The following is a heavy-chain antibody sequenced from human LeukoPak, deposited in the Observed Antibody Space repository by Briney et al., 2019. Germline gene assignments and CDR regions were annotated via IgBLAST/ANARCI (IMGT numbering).Heavy chain of an antibody. Sequence: GESLKISCKGSGYSFTSYWIGWVRQMPGKGLEWMGIIYPGDSDTTYSPSFQGQATISVDNSINTAYLQWSSLKASDTAMYYCARGEGVCSGGSCYQSDFWGQGTLVTVSS. V-gene: IGHV5-51*01. D-gene: IGHD2-15*01. CDR2: IYPGDSDT. J-gene: IGHJ4*02. CDR3: ARGEGVCSGGSCYQSDF. CDR1: GYSFTSYW.